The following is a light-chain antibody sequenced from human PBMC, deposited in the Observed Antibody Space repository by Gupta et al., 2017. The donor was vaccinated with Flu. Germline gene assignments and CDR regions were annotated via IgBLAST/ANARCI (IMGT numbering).Light chain of an antibody. Sequence: ETVMTQSPATLSLSPGERATLSCRASQNIRSNLAWYQQKPGQAPRLLIYATSSRAPGIPARFSGSGSGTEFTITITSLQSEDFAVYYCQQYDNWPPDSFGQGTKLEIK. J-gene: IGKJ2*03. CDR3: QQYDNWPPDS. V-gene: IGKV3-15*01. CDR1: QNIRSN. CDR2: ATS.